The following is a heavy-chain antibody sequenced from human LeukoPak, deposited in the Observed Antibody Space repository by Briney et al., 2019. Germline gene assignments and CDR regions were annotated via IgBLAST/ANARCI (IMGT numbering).Heavy chain of an antibody. D-gene: IGHD3-10*01. CDR2: INPNSGAT. V-gene: IGHV1-2*02. CDR1: GNTFSGYY. Sequence: GASVKVSCKASGNTFSGYYMHWVRRAPGQGLEWMGWINPNSGATNYAQKFQGRVTMTRDTSISTAYMELSRLTSDDTAVFYCARGHHYFVSGSYYNFWGQGTLVTVSS. CDR3: ARGHHYFVSGSYYNF. J-gene: IGHJ4*02.